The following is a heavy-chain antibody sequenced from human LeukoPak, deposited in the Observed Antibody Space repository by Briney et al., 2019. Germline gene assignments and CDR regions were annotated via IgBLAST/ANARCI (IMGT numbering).Heavy chain of an antibody. CDR3: ARDRVNWNDVGGLFDY. CDR2: IYSGGKT. V-gene: IGHV3-53*01. D-gene: IGHD1-1*01. Sequence: GGSLRLSCAASGFTVSSNYMSWVRQAPGKGLEWVSLIYSGGKTSYADSVKGRFTISRDNSRNTLYLQMNSLSAEDTAVYYCARDRVNWNDVGGLFDYWGQGTLITVSS. J-gene: IGHJ4*02. CDR1: GFTVSSNY.